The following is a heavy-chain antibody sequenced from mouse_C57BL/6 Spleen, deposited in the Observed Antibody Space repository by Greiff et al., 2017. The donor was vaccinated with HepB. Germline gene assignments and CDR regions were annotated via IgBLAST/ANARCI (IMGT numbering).Heavy chain of an antibody. CDR1: GYTFTDYE. D-gene: IGHD1-1*01. CDR3: TRVTTRYYYAMDY. V-gene: IGHV1-15*01. Sequence: SGAELVRPGASVTLSCKASGYTFTDYEMHWVKQTPVHGLEWIGAIDPETGGTAYNQKFKGKAILTADKSSSTAYMELRSLTSEDSAVYYCTRVTTRYYYAMDYWGQGTSVTVSS. CDR2: IDPETGGT. J-gene: IGHJ4*01.